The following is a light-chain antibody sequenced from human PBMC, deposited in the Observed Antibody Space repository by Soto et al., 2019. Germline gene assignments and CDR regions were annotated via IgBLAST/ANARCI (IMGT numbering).Light chain of an antibody. V-gene: IGKV1D-12*01. CDR2: TAC. J-gene: IGKJ5*01. CDR1: QDISKW. CDR3: QEAYSLPVS. Sequence: DNQMTQSPSSVSASVGDRVTITCRASQDISKWIAWYQQKPGRAPKLLIHTACTIQREVPSRFSVSGSGTDFTRTISCLQPEDFATYCCQEAYSLPVSFGLGTRLE.